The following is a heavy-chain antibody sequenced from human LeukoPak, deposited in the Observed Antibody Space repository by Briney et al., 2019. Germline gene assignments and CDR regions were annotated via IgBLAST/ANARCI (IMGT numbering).Heavy chain of an antibody. CDR1: GGSISSYY. CDR3: AREYSSGWSGTGY. D-gene: IGHD6-19*01. CDR2: VYYSGST. Sequence: PSETLSLTCTVSGGSISSYYWSWIRQPPGKGLEWIGYVYYSGSTNYNPALESRVTISVDTSKNQFSLKLSSVTAADTAVYYCAREYSSGWSGTGYWGQGTLVTVSS. V-gene: IGHV4-59*01. J-gene: IGHJ4*02.